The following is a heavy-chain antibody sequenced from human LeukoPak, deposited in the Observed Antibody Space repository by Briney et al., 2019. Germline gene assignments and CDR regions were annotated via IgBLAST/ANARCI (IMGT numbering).Heavy chain of an antibody. CDR1: GFPFSNYW. CDR3: GRYNNYKVDV. V-gene: IGHV3-74*01. Sequence: PGGSLRLSCAASGFPFSNYWMLWVRQGPGKGLAWVSNINTDGSVTNYADSVKGRFSTSRDNAKNTLYLQMNSLRAEDSAVYYCGRYNNYKVDVWGKGTTVTVSS. J-gene: IGHJ6*04. D-gene: IGHD3-16*01. CDR2: INTDGSVT.